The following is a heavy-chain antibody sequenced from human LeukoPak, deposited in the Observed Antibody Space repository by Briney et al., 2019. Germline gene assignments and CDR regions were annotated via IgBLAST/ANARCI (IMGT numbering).Heavy chain of an antibody. Sequence: ASVTVSCKASRGTFRRYAISWVRQAPGQELEWMGGSIPIFGTANYAQNSQGRVTITTDESTSTAYMELCSVRSEDTAVQYCAIVATPHYDFWSGYWPPLDYWGQGTLVTVSS. CDR2: SIPIFGTA. CDR1: RGTFRRYA. D-gene: IGHD3-3*01. CDR3: AIVATPHYDFWSGYWPPLDY. J-gene: IGHJ4*02. V-gene: IGHV1-69*05.